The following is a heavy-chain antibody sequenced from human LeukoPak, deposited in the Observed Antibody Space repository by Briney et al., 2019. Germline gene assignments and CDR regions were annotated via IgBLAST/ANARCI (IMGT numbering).Heavy chain of an antibody. D-gene: IGHD5-24*01. CDR3: ARADQMATIYFDY. CDR2: ISAYNGNT. J-gene: IGHJ4*02. CDR1: GYTFSTYG. V-gene: IGHV1-18*01. Sequence: ASVKVSCKASGYTFSTYGISWVRQAPGQGLEWMGWISAYNGNTNYAQKLQGRVTLTTDTSTSTAYMELRNLRTDDTAVYYCARADQMATIYFDYWGQGTLVTVSS.